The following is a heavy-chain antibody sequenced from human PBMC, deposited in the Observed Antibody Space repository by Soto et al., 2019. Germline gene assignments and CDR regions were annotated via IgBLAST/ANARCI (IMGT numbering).Heavy chain of an antibody. CDR2: ISWNSGSI. J-gene: IGHJ6*02. Sequence: GGSLRLSCAASGFTFDEYAMHWVRQAPGKGLEWVSGISWNSGSIGYADSVKGRFIISRDNAKNSLYLQMNSLRAEDTALYYCAKDLGSGTYYGMDVWGQGTTVTVSS. D-gene: IGHD1-26*01. CDR1: GFTFDEYA. CDR3: AKDLGSGTYYGMDV. V-gene: IGHV3-9*01.